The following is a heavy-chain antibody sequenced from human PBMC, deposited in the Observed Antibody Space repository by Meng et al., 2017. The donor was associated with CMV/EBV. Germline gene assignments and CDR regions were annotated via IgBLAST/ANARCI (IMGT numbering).Heavy chain of an antibody. V-gene: IGHV3-23*01. Sequence: LSLTCAASGFTFSSYDMNWVCQAPGKGLEWVSFIGASGSSTFYADSVKGRFTISRDNSKNTLYLQMNSLRAEDTAVYYCAKNGLGGWTNWFDPWGQGTLVTVSS. D-gene: IGHD6-19*01. CDR2: IGASGSST. J-gene: IGHJ5*02. CDR1: GFTFSSYD. CDR3: AKNGLGGWTNWFDP.